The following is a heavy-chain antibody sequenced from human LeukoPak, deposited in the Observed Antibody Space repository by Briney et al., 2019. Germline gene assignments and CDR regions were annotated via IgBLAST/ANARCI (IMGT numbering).Heavy chain of an antibody. D-gene: IGHD3-22*01. CDR3: AKGGPQLYYDSSGYYFLDY. J-gene: IGHJ4*02. V-gene: IGHV3-23*01. CDR1: GFTFSTYA. Sequence: GGSLRLSCAASGFTFSTYAMSWVRQAPGKVLKWVSALSGSGDGTYHAESVKGRFTMSRDNSKNMLYLQMNSLRAEDTAVYYCAKGGPQLYYDSSGYYFLDYWGQGTLVTVSS. CDR2: LSGSGDGT.